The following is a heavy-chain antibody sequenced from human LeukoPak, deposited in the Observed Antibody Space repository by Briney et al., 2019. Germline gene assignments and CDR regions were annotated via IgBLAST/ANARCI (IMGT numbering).Heavy chain of an antibody. D-gene: IGHD2-8*01. CDR1: GFTFTGYN. CDR2: INPNSGGT. Sequence: ASVKVSCKASGFTFTGYNIHWVRQAPGQGLDWVGRINPNSGGTDHAQKFQDRITMTRDTSITTVYMELSSLKSDDTAVYYCARGGGYCTNNVCPPWFDPWGQGALVTVSS. J-gene: IGHJ5*02. V-gene: IGHV1-2*06. CDR3: ARGGGYCTNNVCPPWFDP.